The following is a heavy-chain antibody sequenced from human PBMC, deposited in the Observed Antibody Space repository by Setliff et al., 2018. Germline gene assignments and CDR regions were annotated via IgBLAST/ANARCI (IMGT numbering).Heavy chain of an antibody. V-gene: IGHV4-34*01. J-gene: IGHJ4*02. Sequence: SETLSLTCAVYGGSFSGYYWSWIRQPPGKGLEWIGEINHSGSTNYNPSLKSRVTISVDTSKNQFSLKLSSVTAADTAVYYCASLSSMSVTTSYWGQGTLVTVSS. CDR1: GGSFSGYY. CDR2: INHSGST. CDR3: ASLSSMSVTTSY. D-gene: IGHD4-17*01.